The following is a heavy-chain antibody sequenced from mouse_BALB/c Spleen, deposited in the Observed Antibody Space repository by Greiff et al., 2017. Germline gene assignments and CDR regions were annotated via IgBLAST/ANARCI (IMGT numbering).Heavy chain of an antibody. J-gene: IGHJ4*01. Sequence: VQLQQSGAELVKPGASVKLSCTASGFNIKDTYMHWVKQRPEQGLEWIGRIDPANGNTKYDPKFQGKATITADTSSNTAYLQLSSLTSEDTAVYYCARGVITTARAMDYWGQGTSVTVSS. CDR3: ARGVITTARAMDY. CDR2: IDPANGNT. V-gene: IGHV14-3*02. D-gene: IGHD1-2*01. CDR1: GFNIKDTY.